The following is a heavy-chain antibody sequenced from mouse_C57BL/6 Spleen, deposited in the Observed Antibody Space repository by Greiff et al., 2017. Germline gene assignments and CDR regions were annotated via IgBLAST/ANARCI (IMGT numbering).Heavy chain of an antibody. CDR3: KRALYDYDPLYAMDY. D-gene: IGHD2-4*01. V-gene: IGHV5-9-1*02. Sequence: EVQLVESGEGLVKPGGSLKLSCAASGFTFSSYAMSWVRQTPEKRLEWVAYISSGGDYIYYADTVKGRFTISRDNARNTLYLQMSSLKSEDTAMYSCKRALYDYDPLYAMDYWGQGTSVTVAS. CDR2: ISSGGDYI. J-gene: IGHJ4*01. CDR1: GFTFSSYA.